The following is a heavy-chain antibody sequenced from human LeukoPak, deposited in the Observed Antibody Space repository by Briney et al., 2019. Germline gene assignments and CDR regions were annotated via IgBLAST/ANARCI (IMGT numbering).Heavy chain of an antibody. V-gene: IGHV3-49*04. CDR1: GFTFGVYA. CDR3: SYGSGSSYNVYYAMDV. CDR2: IRSKAYGGTT. D-gene: IGHD3-10*01. Sequence: GGSLRLSCTASGFTFGVYAMSWVRQAPGKGLEWVGFIRSKAYGGTTEYAASVKGRFTISRDDSKSIAYLQMNSLKTEDTAVYYCSYGSGSSYNVYYAMDVWGKGTTVTVSS. J-gene: IGHJ6*04.